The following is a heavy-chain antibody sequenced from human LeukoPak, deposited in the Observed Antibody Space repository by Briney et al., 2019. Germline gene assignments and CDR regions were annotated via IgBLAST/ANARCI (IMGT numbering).Heavy chain of an antibody. D-gene: IGHD3-16*01. CDR1: GYTFTSYG. V-gene: IGHV1-18*01. CDR3: ARVGVDYYYYYYGMDV. CDR2: TSAYNGNT. Sequence: ASVKVSCKASGYTFTSYGISWVRQAPGQGLEWMGWTSAYNGNTTYAQKLQGRVTMTTDTSTSTAYMELRSLRSDDTAVYYCARVGVDYYYYYYGMDVWGQGTTVTVSS. J-gene: IGHJ6*02.